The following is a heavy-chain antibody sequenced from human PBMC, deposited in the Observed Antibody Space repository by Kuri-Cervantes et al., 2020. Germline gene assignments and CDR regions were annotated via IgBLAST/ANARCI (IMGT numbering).Heavy chain of an antibody. V-gene: IGHV3-9*01. D-gene: IGHD4-17*01. J-gene: IGHJ4*02. CDR2: ISKNSGNM. CDR3: AKSSYGDYYY. Sequence: SLKISCAASGFTFDDYAMHWVRQAPGKGLEWVSGISKNSGNMGYADSVKGRFTISRDNSKNTLYLQMNSLRAEDTAVYYCAKSSYGDYYYWGQGTLVTVSS. CDR1: GFTFDDYA.